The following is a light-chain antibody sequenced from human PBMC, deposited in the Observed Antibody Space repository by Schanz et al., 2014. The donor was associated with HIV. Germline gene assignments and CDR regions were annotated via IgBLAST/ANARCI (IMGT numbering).Light chain of an antibody. CDR3: QQYYTTPT. CDR1: QRVSNN. Sequence: EIVLTQSPGTLSLSPGERATLSCRASQRVSNNHNLAWYQQKPGQAPRLLIYGASTRVTALPARFSGSGSGTDFNLTISSLQAEDVAVYFCQQYYTTPTFGQGTRVEIK. CDR2: GAS. V-gene: IGKV3-15*01. J-gene: IGKJ1*01.